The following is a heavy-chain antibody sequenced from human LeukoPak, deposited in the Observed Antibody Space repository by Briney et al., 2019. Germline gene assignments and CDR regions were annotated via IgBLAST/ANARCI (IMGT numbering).Heavy chain of an antibody. J-gene: IGHJ4*02. Sequence: GASVKVSCKASGYTFTGYYMHWVRQAPGQGLEWMGWINPNSGGTNYAQKFQGRVTMTRDTSISTAYMELSRLRSDDTAVYYCARDPVAGLAVAGTEGYWGQGTLVTVSS. CDR2: INPNSGGT. V-gene: IGHV1-2*02. CDR1: GYTFTGYY. CDR3: ARDPVAGLAVAGTEGY. D-gene: IGHD6-19*01.